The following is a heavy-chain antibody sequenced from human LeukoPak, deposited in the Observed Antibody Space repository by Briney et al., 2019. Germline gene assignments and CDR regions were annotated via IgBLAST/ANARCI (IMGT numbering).Heavy chain of an antibody. Sequence: GGSLRLFCTASGFTFNSYTFNWVRQAPGEGLEWVSSMSTGHSYIYYADSLKGRFTISRNNAKNSLYLQMNSLRAEDTAVYYCASRQWLVSSFDYWGQGTLVTVSS. D-gene: IGHD6-19*01. V-gene: IGHV3-21*04. J-gene: IGHJ4*02. CDR1: GFTFNSYT. CDR2: MSTGHSYI. CDR3: ASRQWLVSSFDY.